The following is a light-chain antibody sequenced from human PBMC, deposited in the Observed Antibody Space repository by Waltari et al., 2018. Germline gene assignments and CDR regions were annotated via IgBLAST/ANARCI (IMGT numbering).Light chain of an antibody. CDR3: CSYVSGYIYD. V-gene: IGLV2-11*01. J-gene: IGLJ1*01. Sequence: QSALTQPRSVSGSPGQSVTISCTGISSDVFVSWYQEHPGKAHKVVIYDVSKRPSGVPERFSGSKSGSTAALTISGLQEEDEADYYCCSYVSGYIYDFGTGTKVTVL. CDR1: SSDVF. CDR2: DVS.